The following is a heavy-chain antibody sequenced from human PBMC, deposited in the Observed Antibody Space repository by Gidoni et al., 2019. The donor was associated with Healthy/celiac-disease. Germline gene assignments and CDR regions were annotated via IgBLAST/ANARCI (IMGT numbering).Heavy chain of an antibody. CDR1: GGTFSSYA. V-gene: IGHV1-69*01. Sequence: QVQLVQSGAEVKKPGSSVKVSCKASGGTFSSYAISWVRQAPGQGLEWMGGIIPIFGTANYAQKFQGRVTITADESTSTAYMELSSLRSEDTAVYYCHFSQYCSGGSCYPYYFDYWGQGTLVTVSS. D-gene: IGHD2-15*01. J-gene: IGHJ4*02. CDR3: HFSQYCSGGSCYPYYFDY. CDR2: IIPIFGTA.